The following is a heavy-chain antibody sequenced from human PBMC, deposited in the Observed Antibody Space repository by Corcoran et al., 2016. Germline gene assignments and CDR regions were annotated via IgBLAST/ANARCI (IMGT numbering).Heavy chain of an antibody. Sequence: QVQLQQWGAGLLKPSETLSLTCAVYGGSFSGYYWSWIRQPPGKGLEWIGEINHSGSTNYNPSLKSRVTISVDTSKNQFSLKLSSVTAADTAVYYCARGEGYCSSTSCYTPLYYYYGMDVWGQGTTVTVSS. V-gene: IGHV4-34*01. CDR1: GGSFSGYY. J-gene: IGHJ6*02. D-gene: IGHD2-2*02. CDR3: ARGEGYCSSTSCYTPLYYYYGMDV. CDR2: INHSGST.